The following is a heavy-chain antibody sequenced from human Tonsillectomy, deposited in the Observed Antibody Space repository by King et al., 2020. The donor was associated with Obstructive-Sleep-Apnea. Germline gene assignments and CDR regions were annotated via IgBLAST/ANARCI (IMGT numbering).Heavy chain of an antibody. CDR3: AGHAHYGSGNYERWFDP. V-gene: IGHV5-51*01. D-gene: IGHD3-10*01. CDR2: IYPGNSDT. Sequence: VQLVESGAEVKKPGESLKISCKGSGYNFASHWIGWVRQMPGKGLEWMGIIYPGNSDTRYSPSFQGQVTISADKSISTAYLQWSSLKASDTAMYYCAGHAHYGSGNYERWFDPWGQGTLVTVSS. CDR1: GYNFASHW. J-gene: IGHJ5*02.